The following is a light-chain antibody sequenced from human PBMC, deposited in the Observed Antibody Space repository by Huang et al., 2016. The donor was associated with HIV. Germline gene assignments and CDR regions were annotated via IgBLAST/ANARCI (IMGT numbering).Light chain of an antibody. CDR1: QSISNW. Sequence: DIQMTQSPSTLSASVGDRVTITCRASQSISNWWAWYQQKPGKAPKLLIYKASSLESGVPSRFSGSGSGTEFTVTISSLQPDDSANYYCQQYNSYPITFGQGTRLEIK. V-gene: IGKV1-5*03. J-gene: IGKJ5*01. CDR3: QQYNSYPIT. CDR2: KAS.